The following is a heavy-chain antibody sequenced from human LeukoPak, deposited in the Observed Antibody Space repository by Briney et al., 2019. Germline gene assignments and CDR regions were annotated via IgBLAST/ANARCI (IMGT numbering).Heavy chain of an antibody. CDR3: ARDESPRYCSGGSCYLRTGHFDY. D-gene: IGHD2-15*01. J-gene: IGHJ4*02. V-gene: IGHV3-30*04. CDR1: GFTFSNYA. CDR2: ISYDGSNK. Sequence: GRSLRLSCAAAGFTFSNYAMHWVRQAPGKGLEWVAVISYDGSNKYYADSVKGRFTISRDNSKNTLFLPMNSLRAEDTAVYYCARDESPRYCSGGSCYLRTGHFDYWGQGTLVTVSS.